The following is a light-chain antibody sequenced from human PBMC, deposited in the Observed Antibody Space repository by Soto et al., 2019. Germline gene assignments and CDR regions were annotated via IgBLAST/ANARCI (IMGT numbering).Light chain of an antibody. CDR3: QHYGSSRLS. CDR1: QSISSSS. V-gene: IGKV3-20*01. J-gene: IGKJ4*01. CDR2: GAS. Sequence: IVLTQSPCAVSLSPGERATLSCRASQSISSSSLAWYQQRPGQAPRLLIYGASSRATGIPDRFSGSGSGTDFTLTISRLEPEDFAVYYCQHYGSSRLSFGGGTKVDIK.